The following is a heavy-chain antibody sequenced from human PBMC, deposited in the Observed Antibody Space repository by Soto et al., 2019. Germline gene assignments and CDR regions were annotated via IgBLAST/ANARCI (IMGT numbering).Heavy chain of an antibody. Sequence: GAPVKVSCKASGYTFSSYGISWVRQAPGQGLEWMGWISAYNGNTNYAQKLQGRVTMTTDTSTSTAYMELRSLRSDDTAVYYCARDTEDFWSGYSWFDPWGQGTLVTVSS. J-gene: IGHJ5*02. CDR1: GYTFSSYG. D-gene: IGHD3-3*01. V-gene: IGHV1-18*01. CDR3: ARDTEDFWSGYSWFDP. CDR2: ISAYNGNT.